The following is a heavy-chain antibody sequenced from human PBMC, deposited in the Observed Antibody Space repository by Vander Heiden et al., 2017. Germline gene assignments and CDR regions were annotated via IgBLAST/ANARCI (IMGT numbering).Heavy chain of an antibody. CDR2: IWYDGTHA. J-gene: IGHJ4*02. V-gene: IGHV3-33*01. CDR3: GRDRGSYFEH. Sequence: QVRLVASGGGVVQPGESLSLSCVGVGFVFNNDGRHWVRQAPGKGLEWLSFIWYDGTHAYYADSVKGRITVSRDNSENTLFLQLNNVRLEDTGVYFCGRDRGSYFEHWGQGTVVTVSS. CDR1: GFVFNNDG. D-gene: IGHD1-1*01.